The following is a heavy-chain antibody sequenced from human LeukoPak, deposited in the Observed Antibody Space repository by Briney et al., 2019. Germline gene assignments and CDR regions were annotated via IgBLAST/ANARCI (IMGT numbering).Heavy chain of an antibody. Sequence: GGSLRLSCAASGFTFSSYGMHWVRQAPGKGLEWVAVIWYDGSNKYYADSVKGRFTISRDNSKNTLYLQMSSLRAEDTAVYYCARKYQLIYYFDYWGQGTLVTVSS. CDR1: GFTFSSYG. CDR2: IWYDGSNK. D-gene: IGHD2-2*01. V-gene: IGHV3-30*19. J-gene: IGHJ4*02. CDR3: ARKYQLIYYFDY.